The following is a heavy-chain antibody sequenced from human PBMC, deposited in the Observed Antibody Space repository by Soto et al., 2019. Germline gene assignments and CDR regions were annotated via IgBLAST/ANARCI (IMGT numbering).Heavy chain of an antibody. Sequence: SEAKSLTCPVSCGSFSSGSYYCSSICHPPGKGLEWIGYIYYSGSTNYNPSLKSRVTISVDTSKNQFSLRLSSVTAADTAVYYCARLGKQLVEDYYYGMDVLGQGTTVTVSS. CDR3: ARLGKQLVEDYYYGMDV. CDR2: IYYSGST. J-gene: IGHJ6*02. CDR1: CGSFSSGSYY. V-gene: IGHV4-61*01. D-gene: IGHD6-13*01.